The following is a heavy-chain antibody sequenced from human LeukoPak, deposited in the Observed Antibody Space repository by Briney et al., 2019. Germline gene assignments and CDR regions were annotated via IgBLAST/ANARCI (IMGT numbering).Heavy chain of an antibody. D-gene: IGHD3-16*02. J-gene: IGHJ4*02. CDR2: ISGSDGST. CDR3: AKDRRLGELSPLWY. Sequence: GGSLRLSCAASGFTFSSYAMSWVRQAPGKGLEWVSAISGSDGSTYYADSVKGRFTISRDNSKNTLYLQMNSLRAEDTAVYYCAKDRRLGELSPLWYWGQGTLVTVSS. CDR1: GFTFSSYA. V-gene: IGHV3-23*01.